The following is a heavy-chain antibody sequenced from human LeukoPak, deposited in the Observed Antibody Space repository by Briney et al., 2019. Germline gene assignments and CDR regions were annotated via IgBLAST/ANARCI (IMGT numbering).Heavy chain of an antibody. Sequence: AGGSLRLSCAASEFTFPMYWMTWVRQAPGKGLVWVSRINSDGSSTSYADSVKGRFTLSRDNAKNTLYLQMNSLRAEDTAVYYCAREGYCSGGSCYSNAFDIWGQGTMVTVSS. CDR3: AREGYCSGGSCYSNAFDI. CDR1: EFTFPMYW. J-gene: IGHJ3*02. V-gene: IGHV3-74*01. D-gene: IGHD2-15*01. CDR2: INSDGSST.